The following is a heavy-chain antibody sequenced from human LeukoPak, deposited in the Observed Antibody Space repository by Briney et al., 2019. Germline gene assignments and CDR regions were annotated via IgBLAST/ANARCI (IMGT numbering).Heavy chain of an antibody. CDR3: ARRSEFGVLYYMDV. D-gene: IGHD3-16*01. Sequence: PGGSLRLSCAASGFTFSTYSMNWVRQAPGKGLEWVSYISGSSGTIYYADSVKGRFTTSRDNAKNSLYLQMNSLRAEDTAVYYCARRSEFGVLYYMDVWGKGTTVTVSS. CDR2: ISGSSGTI. J-gene: IGHJ6*03. CDR1: GFTFSTYS. V-gene: IGHV3-48*01.